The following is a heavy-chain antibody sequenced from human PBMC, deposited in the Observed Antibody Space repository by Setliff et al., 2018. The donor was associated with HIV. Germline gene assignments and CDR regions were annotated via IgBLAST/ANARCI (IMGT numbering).Heavy chain of an antibody. CDR1: GGSFSGYY. CDR2: SNHSGST. D-gene: IGHD3-3*01. V-gene: IGHV4-34*01. J-gene: IGHJ3*02. Sequence: SETLSLTCAVYGGSFSGYYWSWIRQPPGKGLEWIGESNHSGSTNYNPSLKSRVIISVDTSKNQFSLKLSSVTAADTAVYYGASVSDWSGYASGAFDIWGQGTMVTVSS. CDR3: ASVSDWSGYASGAFDI.